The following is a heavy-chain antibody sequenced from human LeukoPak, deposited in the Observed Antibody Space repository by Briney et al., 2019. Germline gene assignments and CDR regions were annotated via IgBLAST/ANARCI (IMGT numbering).Heavy chain of an antibody. Sequence: SVKVSCKASGGTFSSYAISWVRQAPGQGLEWMGGIIPIFGAANYAQKFQGRVTITADESTSTACMELSSLRSEDTAVYYCARDLAAAGPGGVDYWGQGTLVTVSS. CDR3: ARDLAAAGPGGVDY. V-gene: IGHV1-69*13. CDR1: GGTFSSYA. CDR2: IIPIFGAA. D-gene: IGHD6-13*01. J-gene: IGHJ4*02.